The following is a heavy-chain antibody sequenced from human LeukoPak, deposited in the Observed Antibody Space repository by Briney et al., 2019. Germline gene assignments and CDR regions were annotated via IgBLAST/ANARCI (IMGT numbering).Heavy chain of an antibody. V-gene: IGHV1-8*01. J-gene: IGHJ4*02. CDR1: GYTFTSYD. Sequence: ASVKVSCKASGYTFTSYDINWVRQATGQGLEWMGWMNPNSGNTGYAQKFQGRVTMTRNTSISTAYKELSSLRSEDTAVYYCARIASSSSPKGFDYWGQGTLVTVSS. CDR2: MNPNSGNT. D-gene: IGHD6-6*01. CDR3: ARIASSSSPKGFDY.